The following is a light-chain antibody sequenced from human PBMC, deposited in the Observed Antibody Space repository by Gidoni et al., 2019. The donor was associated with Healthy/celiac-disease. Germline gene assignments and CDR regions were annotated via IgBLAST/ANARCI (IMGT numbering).Light chain of an antibody. CDR1: GSNIGSNY. CDR2: GKS. J-gene: IGLJ2*01. V-gene: IGLV1-47*01. Sequence: QPVLTQHPSASGTPGQRVPISCSGSGSNIGSNYVYWYQQLPGTAPKRLIYGKSHRPSGVPDRISGSKSGTSASLAISGLRSEGEADYYCASWDDSLSGPVVIGGGTKLTVL. CDR3: ASWDDSLSGPVV.